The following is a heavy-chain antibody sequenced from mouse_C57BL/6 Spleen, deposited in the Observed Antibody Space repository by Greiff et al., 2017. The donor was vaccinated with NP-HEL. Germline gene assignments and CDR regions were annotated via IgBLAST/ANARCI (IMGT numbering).Heavy chain of an antibody. J-gene: IGHJ4*01. CDR1: GFTFSSYG. Sequence: EVKVVESGGDLVKPGGSLKLSCAASGFTFSSYGMSWVRQTPDKRLEWVATISSGGSYNYYTDSVKGRFTISRDNAKNTLNLEIRSLKSEDTAKYYSAREYDYGSSDYYYAMDYWGQGTSVTVSS. CDR3: AREYDYGSSDYYYAMDY. CDR2: ISSGGSYN. V-gene: IGHV5-6*01. D-gene: IGHD1-1*01.